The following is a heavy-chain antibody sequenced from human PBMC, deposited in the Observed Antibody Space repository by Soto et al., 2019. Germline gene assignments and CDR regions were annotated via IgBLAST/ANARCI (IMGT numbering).Heavy chain of an antibody. CDR3: AKVQEYSSSGLSPDAFDI. J-gene: IGHJ3*02. CDR2: ISGSGGST. V-gene: IGHV3-23*01. CDR1: GFTFSSYA. D-gene: IGHD6-6*01. Sequence: GSLRLYCAASGFTFSSYAMSWVRQAPGKGLEWVSAISGSGGSTYYADSVKGRFTISRDNSKNTPYLQMNSLRAEDTAVYYCAKVQEYSSSGLSPDAFDIWGQGTMVTVSS.